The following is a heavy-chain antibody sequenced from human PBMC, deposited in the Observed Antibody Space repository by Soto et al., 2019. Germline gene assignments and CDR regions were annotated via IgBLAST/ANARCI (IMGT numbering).Heavy chain of an antibody. CDR2: IIPLFEAK. J-gene: IGHJ4*02. CDR3: AGGRPYYNGDSMYYFDY. D-gene: IGHD4-17*01. V-gene: IGHV1-69*13. CDR1: GGTSSSYA. Sequence: QVQLVQSGDEVKKPGSSMKVSCKASGGTSSSYAINWVRQTPVPGLGLEWMGGIIPLFEAKSYAQKFKGRVTISADKSTSTAYMELSSLRSEDTAVYYCAGGRPYYNGDSMYYFDYWGQKTLVTVSS.